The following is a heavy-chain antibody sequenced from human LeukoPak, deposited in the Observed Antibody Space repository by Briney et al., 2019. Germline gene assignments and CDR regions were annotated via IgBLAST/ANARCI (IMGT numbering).Heavy chain of an antibody. D-gene: IGHD3-9*01. V-gene: IGHV3-23*03. J-gene: IGHJ4*02. CDR1: QFTFSNYD. CDR3: VKEYFGSAFDY. CDR2: VNSGSSST. Sequence: GGSLRLSCAASQFTFSNYDMSWVRQAPGRGLEWVSVVNSGSSSTSYADSVKGRFTISRDNPKNTLYLQMNSLRAEDTAIYYCVKEYFGSAFDYWGQGTVVTVSS.